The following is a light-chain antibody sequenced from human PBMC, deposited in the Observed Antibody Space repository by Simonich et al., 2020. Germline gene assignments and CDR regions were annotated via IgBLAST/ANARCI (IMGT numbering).Light chain of an antibody. CDR2: RNN. CDR1: SNNVRNQG. J-gene: IGLJ3*02. CDR3: SAWDRSLSAWV. V-gene: IGLV10-54*01. Sequence: QAGLTQPPSVSKGFRQTATLTCTGNSNNVRNQGAAWLQQHQGHPPKLLSYRNNNRPSGISERLSASRSGNTATLTITGLQPEDEADYYCSAWDRSLSAWVFGGGTKLTVL.